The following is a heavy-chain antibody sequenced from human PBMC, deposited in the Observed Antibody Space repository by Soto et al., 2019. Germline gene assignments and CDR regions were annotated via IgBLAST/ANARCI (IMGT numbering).Heavy chain of an antibody. J-gene: IGHJ5*02. CDR1: GGTFSSYA. CDR3: ARTAFYCSSTRCDSNTAYNWFDX. Sequence: SVKVSCKASGGTFSSYAISWVRQAPGQGLEWRGVSIPIFGTANYAHKFQGRVTITADESTSTAYMELSSLSSEDTAVYYCARTAFYCSSTRCDSNTAYNWFDXWGQGTLVTVSX. V-gene: IGHV1-69*13. CDR2: SIPIFGTA. D-gene: IGHD2-2*02.